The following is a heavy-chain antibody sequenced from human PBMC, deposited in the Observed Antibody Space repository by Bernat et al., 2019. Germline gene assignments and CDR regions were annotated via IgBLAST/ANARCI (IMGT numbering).Heavy chain of an antibody. Sequence: EVQLVESGGGLVQPGRSLRLSCAASGFTFDDYAMHWVRQAPGKGLEWVSGISWNSGRIVYGDSVKGRFTITRDNAKNSLYLQMNSLRAEDTALYYCAKGPYCSGGSCYSNSFAYWGQGTLVTVSS. V-gene: IGHV3-9*01. D-gene: IGHD2-15*01. CDR3: AKGPYCSGGSCYSNSFAY. J-gene: IGHJ4*02. CDR2: ISWNSGRI. CDR1: GFTFDDYA.